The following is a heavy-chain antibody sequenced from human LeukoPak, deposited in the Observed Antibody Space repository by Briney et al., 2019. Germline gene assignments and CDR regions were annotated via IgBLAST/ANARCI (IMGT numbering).Heavy chain of an antibody. CDR3: AREKVTIFGVVIIYYFDY. CDR1: GFTFSSYA. D-gene: IGHD3-3*01. V-gene: IGHV3-23*01. Sequence: GGSLRLSCAASGFTFSSYAMSWVRQAPGKGLEWVSSISNSGGRTFYTDSVKGRFTISRDNSKITLYLQMNSLRAEDTAVYYCAREKVTIFGVVIIYYFDYWGQGTLVTVSS. J-gene: IGHJ4*02. CDR2: ISNSGGRT.